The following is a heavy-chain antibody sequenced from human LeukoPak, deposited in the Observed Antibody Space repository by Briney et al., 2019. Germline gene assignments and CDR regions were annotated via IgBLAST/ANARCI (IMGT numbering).Heavy chain of an antibody. CDR1: RYTLTSYG. V-gene: IGHV1-18*01. Sequence: ASVKVSCKGTRYTLTSYGISSVRQATGQELEWMGWISAYKGNTNNVQKLQGRVTMTPDTPTSTAYMELRSLRSDDTAVYYCARGAQVSVGATEYWGQGTLVTVSS. J-gene: IGHJ4*02. D-gene: IGHD1-26*01. CDR3: ARGAQVSVGATEY. CDR2: ISAYKGNT.